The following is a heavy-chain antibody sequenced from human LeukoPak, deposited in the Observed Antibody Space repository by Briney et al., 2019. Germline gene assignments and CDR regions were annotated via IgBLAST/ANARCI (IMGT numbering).Heavy chain of an antibody. V-gene: IGHV1-69*13. Sequence: ASVKVSCKASGGTFSSYAISWVRQAPGQGLEWMGGIIPIFGAAKYAQKFQGRVTITADESTSTAYMELSSLRSEDTAVYYCARDSSEFRSLIPHWGQGTLVTVSS. CDR2: IIPIFGAA. D-gene: IGHD2-21*01. CDR1: GGTFSSYA. J-gene: IGHJ1*01. CDR3: ARDSSEFRSLIPH.